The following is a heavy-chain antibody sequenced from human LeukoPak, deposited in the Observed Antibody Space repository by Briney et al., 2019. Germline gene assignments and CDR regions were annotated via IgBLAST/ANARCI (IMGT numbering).Heavy chain of an antibody. CDR3: ARLGPVGVADTNWFDP. CDR2: INTNTGNP. D-gene: IGHD3-3*01. Sequence: ASVKVSCKASGYTFTSYAMNWVRQAPGQGLEWMGWINTNTGNPTYAQGFTGRFVFSLDTSVSTAYLQISSLKAEDTAVYYCARLGPVGVADTNWFDPWGQGTLVTVSS. CDR1: GYTFTSYA. V-gene: IGHV7-4-1*02. J-gene: IGHJ5*02.